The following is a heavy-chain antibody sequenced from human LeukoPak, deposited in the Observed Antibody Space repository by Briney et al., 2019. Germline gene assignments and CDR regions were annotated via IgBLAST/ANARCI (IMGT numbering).Heavy chain of an antibody. V-gene: IGHV3-7*01. CDR3: ARVECGMDV. Sequence: QPGGSLRLSCAASGFTFSSYLMSWVRQAPGKGLEWVANIKQDGSEKYYVDSVKGRFTISRDNAKNSLYLQMNSLRAEDTAVYYCARVECGMDVWGQGTTVTVSS. CDR1: GFTFSSYL. CDR2: IKQDGSEK. J-gene: IGHJ6*02. D-gene: IGHD1-1*01.